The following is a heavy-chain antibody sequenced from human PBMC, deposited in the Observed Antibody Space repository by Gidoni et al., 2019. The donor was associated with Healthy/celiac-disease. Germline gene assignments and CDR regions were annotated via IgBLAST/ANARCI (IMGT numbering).Heavy chain of an antibody. CDR3: ARGPVYYYGSGSRPYYFDY. CDR1: GGSFSGSY. V-gene: IGHV4-34*01. J-gene: IGHJ4*02. Sequence: QVQLQQWGAGLLKPSETLSLTCAVYGGSFSGSYWSWIRQPPGKGLEWIGEINHSGSTNYNPSLKSRVTISVDTSKNQFSLKLSSVTAADTAVYYCARGPVYYYGSGSRPYYFDYWGQGTLVTVSS. D-gene: IGHD3-10*01. CDR2: INHSGST.